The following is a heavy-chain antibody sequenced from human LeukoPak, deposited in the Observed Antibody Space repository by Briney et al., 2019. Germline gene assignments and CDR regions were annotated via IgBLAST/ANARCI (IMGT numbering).Heavy chain of an antibody. V-gene: IGHV3-11*05. CDR2: ISSSSYT. D-gene: IGHD2-2*02. Sequence: GGSLRLSCAASGFTVSSNYMSWVRQAPGKGLEWVSYISSSSYTNYADSVRGRFTISRDNAKNLLYLQMNSLRPEDTAVYYCARDWYCSSSICYTDRNWFDPWGQGTLVTVSS. CDR1: GFTVSSNY. J-gene: IGHJ5*02. CDR3: ARDWYCSSSICYTDRNWFDP.